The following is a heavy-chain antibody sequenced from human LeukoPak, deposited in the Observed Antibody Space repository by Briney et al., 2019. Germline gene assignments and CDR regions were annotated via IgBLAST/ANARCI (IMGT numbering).Heavy chain of an antibody. CDR2: IKFDGSST. CDR1: GFTFSTYW. J-gene: IGHJ5*02. D-gene: IGHD5-18*01. V-gene: IGHV3-74*01. Sequence: GRSLRLSCAASGFTFSTYWMHWVRQAPGKGLVWVSRIKFDGSSTTYADSEKGRFTISRDNAKNTLYLQMSSLRAEDTAVYYCARGAEGHNYGEFDRWGQGTLVTVSS. CDR3: ARGAEGHNYGEFDR.